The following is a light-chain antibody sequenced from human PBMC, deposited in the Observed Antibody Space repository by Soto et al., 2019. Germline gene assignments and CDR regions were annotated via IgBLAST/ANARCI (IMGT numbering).Light chain of an antibody. CDR1: QSVLYSSNNKNY. CDR2: WAS. CDR3: QQYDSTPHT. Sequence: DIVMTQSPDSLAVSLGERATINCKSSQSVLYSSNNKNYLAWYQQKPGQPPKLLIYWASTRESGVPDRLSGSRSGTACTLTIGSLQAEDVAVHYCQQYDSTPHTFGQGTKLVIK. J-gene: IGKJ2*01. V-gene: IGKV4-1*01.